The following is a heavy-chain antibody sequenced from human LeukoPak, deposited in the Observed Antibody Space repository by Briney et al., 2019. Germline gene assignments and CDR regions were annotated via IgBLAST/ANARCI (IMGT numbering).Heavy chain of an antibody. CDR2: IYYSRST. V-gene: IGHV4-31*03. D-gene: IGHD3-3*01. CDR3: ARSSTTNYDFWGGYQIPPYDMDV. Sequence: PSQTLSLTCTVSGGSISSGGYYWSWIRQHRGKGLEWFGIIYYSRSTHYKPSLKSRVTISVDTSKNQFSLKLSSVTAADTAVYYCARSSTTNYDFWGGYQIPPYDMDVWGQGTTVTVSS. J-gene: IGHJ6*02. CDR1: GGSISSGGYY.